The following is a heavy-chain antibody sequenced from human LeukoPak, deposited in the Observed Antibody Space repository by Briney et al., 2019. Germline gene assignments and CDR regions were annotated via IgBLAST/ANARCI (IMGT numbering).Heavy chain of an antibody. CDR3: ARDLGSSSWNYYYYGMDV. Sequence: PGGSLRLSCAASGFTFSSYSMNWVRQAPGKGLEWVSSISSSSSYIYYADSVKGRFTISRDNAKNSLYLQMNSLRAEDTAVYYCARDLGSSSWNYYYYGMDVWGQGTTVTVSS. CDR2: ISSSSSYI. V-gene: IGHV3-21*01. CDR1: GFTFSSYS. J-gene: IGHJ6*02. D-gene: IGHD6-13*01.